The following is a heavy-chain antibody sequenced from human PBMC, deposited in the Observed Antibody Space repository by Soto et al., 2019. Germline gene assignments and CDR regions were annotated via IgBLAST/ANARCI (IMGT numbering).Heavy chain of an antibody. J-gene: IGHJ4*02. V-gene: IGHV1-2*02. CDR1: GYTFTGYY. CDR2: INPNSGGT. CDR3: AVDVDTAMVTNFLFDY. Sequence: ASVKVSCKASGYTFTGYYMHWVRQAPGQGLEWMGWINPNSGGTNYAQKFQGRVTMTRDTSISTAYMELSRLRSDDTAVYYCAVDVDTAMVTNFLFDYWGQGTLVTVSS. D-gene: IGHD5-18*01.